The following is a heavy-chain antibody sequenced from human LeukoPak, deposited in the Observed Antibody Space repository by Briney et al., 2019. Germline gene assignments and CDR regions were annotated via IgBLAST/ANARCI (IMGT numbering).Heavy chain of an antibody. D-gene: IGHD1-1*01. CDR3: VRPMTTTRNFEH. Sequence: GGSLRLSCAASGFTFSSQPMHWVRQTPGKGLEWVALISFDGKNKFYGDSVIGRFTISRDNTKNTLFLQMNSLRAEDMGAYYCVRPMTTTRNFEHWGQGTLVTVSS. V-gene: IGHV3-30*03. CDR2: ISFDGKNK. CDR1: GFTFSSQP. J-gene: IGHJ4*02.